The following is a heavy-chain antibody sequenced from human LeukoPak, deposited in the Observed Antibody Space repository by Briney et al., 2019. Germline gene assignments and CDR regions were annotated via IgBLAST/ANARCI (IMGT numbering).Heavy chain of an antibody. V-gene: IGHV1-69*01. D-gene: IGHD6-19*01. J-gene: IGHJ4*02. Sequence: ASVKVSCKASGGTFSSYAISWVRQAPGQGLEWMGGIIPIFGTANYAQKFQGRVTITADESTSTAYMELSRLRSDDTAVYYCARPYSSGWKLYYFDYWGQGTLVTVSS. CDR1: GGTFSSYA. CDR2: IIPIFGTA. CDR3: ARPYSSGWKLYYFDY.